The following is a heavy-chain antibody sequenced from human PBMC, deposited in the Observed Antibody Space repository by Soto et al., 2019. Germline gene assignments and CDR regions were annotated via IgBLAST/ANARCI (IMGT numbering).Heavy chain of an antibody. CDR1: GFTLSSYA. J-gene: IGHJ4*02. CDR3: ATGACNWDS. CDR2: ISGSGGST. V-gene: IGHV3-23*01. Sequence: GRCLRLPCAASGFTLSSYAMSWVRQPPGKGLEWVSSISGSGGSTYYADSVKGRFIISRDNSKSTLYLQMNSLRAEYTAVNYCATGACNWDSWGQGTPITVSS. D-gene: IGHD1-1*01.